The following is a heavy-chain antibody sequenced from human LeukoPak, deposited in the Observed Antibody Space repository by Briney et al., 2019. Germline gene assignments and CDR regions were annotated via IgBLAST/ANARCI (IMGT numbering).Heavy chain of an antibody. D-gene: IGHD6-19*01. CDR1: GYTFTGYY. J-gene: IGHJ4*02. CDR3: ATYSSAWSYFDY. CDR2: ISPNSGDT. Sequence: ASVTVSCKASGYTFTGYYMHWVRQAPGQGLEWMGWISPNSGDTNYAQKFQGRVTMTRDTSISTAYMELSRLRSDDTAVYYCATYSSAWSYFDYWGQGTLVSVSS. V-gene: IGHV1-2*02.